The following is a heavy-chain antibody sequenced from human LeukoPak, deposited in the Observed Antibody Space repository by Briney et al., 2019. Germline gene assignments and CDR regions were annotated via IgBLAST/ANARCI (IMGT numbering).Heavy chain of an antibody. D-gene: IGHD2-2*01. V-gene: IGHV3-20*04. Sequence: PRGSLRLSCSASGFGFGDHGMSWVRQVPGKGLEWVSGINWSGGSTGYADPVRGRFTISRDNAKNSLYLQMDSLTAEDTALYYCARAPITSPFCFDHWGQGTLVTVSS. CDR3: ARAPITSPFCFDH. CDR1: GFGFGDHG. CDR2: INWSGGST. J-gene: IGHJ4*02.